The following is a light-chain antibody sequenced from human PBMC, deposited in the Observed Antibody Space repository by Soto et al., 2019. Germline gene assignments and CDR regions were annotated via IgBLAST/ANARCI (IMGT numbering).Light chain of an antibody. CDR3: MQGLQTPYT. J-gene: IGKJ2*01. CDR1: QGLLHSNGQTF. CDR2: LGS. V-gene: IGKV2-28*01. Sequence: DIVMTQSPLSLTVTPGEPASISCRSSQGLLHSNGQTFFDWYLQKPGQSPQLLIYLGSNRASGVPDRFSGSESGTDFTLKISRVEAEDVGLYYCMQGLQTPYTFGQGTKLE.